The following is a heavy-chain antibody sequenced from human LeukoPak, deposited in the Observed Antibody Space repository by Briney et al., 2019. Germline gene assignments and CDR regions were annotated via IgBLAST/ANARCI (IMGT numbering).Heavy chain of an antibody. D-gene: IGHD1/OR15-1a*01. CDR1: GGSFSGYY. CDR3: AAFLLEQINVFDI. Sequence: SETLSLTCAVYGGSFSGYYWSWIREPAGKGLEWIGRIYTSGSTEYNPSLKSRVTVSVDTSKNQFSLKPNSVTAADTALYYCAAFLLEQINVFDIWGQGTMVTVSS. V-gene: IGHV4-59*10. CDR2: IYTSGST. J-gene: IGHJ3*02.